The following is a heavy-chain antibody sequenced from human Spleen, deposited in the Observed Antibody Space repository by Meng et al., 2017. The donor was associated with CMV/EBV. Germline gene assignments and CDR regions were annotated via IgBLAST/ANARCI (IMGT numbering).Heavy chain of an antibody. V-gene: IGHV4-39*07. CDR3: ARLYIAAGGLDF. CDR2: IYYSGST. Sequence: SETLSLTCTVSGGSISSSSYYWGWIRQPPGKGLEWIGSIYYSGSTYYNPSLGSRLTISVDTSKNQFSLTLNSVTAADTALYYCARLYIAAGGLDFWGQGMLVTVSS. CDR1: GGSISSSSYY. D-gene: IGHD6-13*01. J-gene: IGHJ4*02.